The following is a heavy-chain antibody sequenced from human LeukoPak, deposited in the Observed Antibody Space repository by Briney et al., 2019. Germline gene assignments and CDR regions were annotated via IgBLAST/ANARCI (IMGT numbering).Heavy chain of an antibody. Sequence: GASVKVSCKASGYTFTSYDINWVRQATGQGLEWMGWMNPNSGNTGYAQKFQGRVTITRNTSISTAYMELSSLRSEDTAVYYCARNRRSTSLRRVLNYYYYMDVWGKGTTVTISS. V-gene: IGHV1-8*03. CDR2: MNPNSGNT. J-gene: IGHJ6*03. CDR3: ARNRRSTSLRRVLNYYYYMDV. D-gene: IGHD2-2*01. CDR1: GYTFTSYD.